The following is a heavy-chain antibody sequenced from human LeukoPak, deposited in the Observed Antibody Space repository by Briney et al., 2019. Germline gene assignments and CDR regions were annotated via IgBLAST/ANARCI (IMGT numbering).Heavy chain of an antibody. D-gene: IGHD3-10*01. CDR3: ARGEGTR. CDR2: IYYSGST. V-gene: IGHV4-34*01. CDR1: GGSFSGYY. Sequence: SETLSLTCAVYGGSFSGYYWSWIRQPPGKGLEWIGSIYYSGSTYYNPSLKSRVTISVDTSKNQFSLKLSSVTAADTAVYYCARGEGTRWGQGTLVTVSS. J-gene: IGHJ4*02.